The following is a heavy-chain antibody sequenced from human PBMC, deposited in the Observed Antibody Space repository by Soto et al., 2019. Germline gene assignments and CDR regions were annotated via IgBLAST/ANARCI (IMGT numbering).Heavy chain of an antibody. CDR3: AKVVRSMQRVRYYYYGMDV. CDR1: GFTFSSYA. D-gene: IGHD2-8*01. Sequence: EVQLLESGGGLVQPGGSLRLFCAASGFTFSSYAMSWVRQAPGKGLEWVSAISGSGGSTYYADSVKGRFTISRDNSKNTLYLQMNSLRAEDTAVYYCAKVVRSMQRVRYYYYGMDVWGQGTTVTVSS. V-gene: IGHV3-23*01. CDR2: ISGSGGST. J-gene: IGHJ6*02.